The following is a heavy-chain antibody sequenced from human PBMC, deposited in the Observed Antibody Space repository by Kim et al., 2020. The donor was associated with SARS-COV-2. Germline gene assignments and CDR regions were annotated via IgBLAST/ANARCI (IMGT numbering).Heavy chain of an antibody. D-gene: IGHD1-26*01. V-gene: IGHV4-59*01. CDR2: IYYSGST. CDR1: GGSISSYY. J-gene: IGHJ3*02. CDR3: ARDVGRYTHAFDI. Sequence: SETLSLTCTVSGGSISSYYWSWIRQPPGKGLEWIGYIYYSGSTNYNPSLKSRVTISVDTSKNQFSLKLSSVTAADTAVYYCARDVGRYTHAFDIWGQGTMVTVSS.